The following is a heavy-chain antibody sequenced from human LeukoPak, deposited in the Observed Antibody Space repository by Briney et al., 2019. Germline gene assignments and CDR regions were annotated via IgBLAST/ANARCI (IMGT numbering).Heavy chain of an antibody. Sequence: PGGSLRLSCAASGFTFSSYGMHWVRQAPGKGLEWVAFIRYDGSNKYYAESVKGRFTISSDNSKNTPYLPLNRLRAEHTSVYSCAKASGQAGYCSSPSCHYTFDYWGQGTLVTVSS. V-gene: IGHV3-30*02. CDR3: AKASGQAGYCSSPSCHYTFDY. CDR2: IRYDGSNK. D-gene: IGHD2-2*01. CDR1: GFTFSSYG. J-gene: IGHJ4*02.